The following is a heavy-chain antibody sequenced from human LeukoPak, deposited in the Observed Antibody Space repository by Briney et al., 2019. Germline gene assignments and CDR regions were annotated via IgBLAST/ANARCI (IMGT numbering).Heavy chain of an antibody. J-gene: IGHJ4*02. CDR3: AKDGGLWVSAHWGDS. CDR1: GFTFSSYT. Sequence: GGSLRLSCAAPGFTFSSYTMSWVRQAPGKGLEWVSTITTSDGNTYYADSVKGRFTVSRDNSKNTLYLQMNSLRAEDTAVYYCAKDGGLWVSAHWGDSWGRGTLVIVSS. D-gene: IGHD7-27*01. CDR2: ITTSDGNT. V-gene: IGHV3-23*01.